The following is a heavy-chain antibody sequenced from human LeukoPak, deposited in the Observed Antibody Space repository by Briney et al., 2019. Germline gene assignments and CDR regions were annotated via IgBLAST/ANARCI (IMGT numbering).Heavy chain of an antibody. CDR2: IHSGNSET. J-gene: IGHJ5*02. CDR3: ARHLNYHDSTGYYYADS. Sequence: GESLKISCKGSGYSFTNYWIAWVRQMPGKGLEWMGVIHSGNSETRYRPSLQGQVTILVDKSISTAFLQWSSLQASDSAMYYCARHLNYHDSTGYYYADSWGQGTLVTVSS. V-gene: IGHV5-51*01. CDR1: GYSFTNYW. D-gene: IGHD3-22*01.